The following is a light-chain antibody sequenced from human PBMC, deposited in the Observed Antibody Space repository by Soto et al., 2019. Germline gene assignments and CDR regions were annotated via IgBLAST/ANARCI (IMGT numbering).Light chain of an antibody. Sequence: EIVMTQSPATLSVSPGERATLSCRASQSVSSNLAWYQQKPGQAPRLLIYGASTRATGIPARFSGSGSGTEFTLTISSLQSEDFVVYYCQQYNNCPPNTFGQGTKLEIK. CDR2: GAS. CDR1: QSVSSN. J-gene: IGKJ2*01. V-gene: IGKV3-15*01. CDR3: QQYNNCPPNT.